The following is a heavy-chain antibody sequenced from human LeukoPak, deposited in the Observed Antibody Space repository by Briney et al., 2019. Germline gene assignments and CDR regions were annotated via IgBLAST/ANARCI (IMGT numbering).Heavy chain of an antibody. J-gene: IGHJ4*02. V-gene: IGHV3-21*01. CDR3: ARGSRFGNYFDY. CDR2: ISSSTSYI. CDR1: GFTFSSYS. Sequence: GGSLRLSCAASGFTFSSYSMNWVRQAPGRGLEWVSSISSSTSYIYYADSVKGRFTISRDNAKNSLYLQMNSLRAEDTAVYYCARGSRFGNYFDYWGQGTLVTVSS. D-gene: IGHD3-3*01.